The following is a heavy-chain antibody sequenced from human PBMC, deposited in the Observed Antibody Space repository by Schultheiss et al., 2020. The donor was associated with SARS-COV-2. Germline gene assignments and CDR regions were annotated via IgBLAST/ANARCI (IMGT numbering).Heavy chain of an antibody. Sequence: GESLKISCAASGFTFSNAWMSWVRQAPGKGLEWVSAISGSGGSTYYADSVKGRFTISRDNSKNTLYLQMNSLRAEDTAVYYCAKPVGRYGYYFDYWGQGTLVTVSS. CDR3: AKPVGRYGYYFDY. V-gene: IGHV3-23*01. CDR2: ISGSGGST. J-gene: IGHJ4*02. CDR1: GFTFSNAW. D-gene: IGHD3-16*02.